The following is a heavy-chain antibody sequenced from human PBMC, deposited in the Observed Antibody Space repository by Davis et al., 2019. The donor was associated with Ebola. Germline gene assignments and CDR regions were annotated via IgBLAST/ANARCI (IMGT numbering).Heavy chain of an antibody. D-gene: IGHD6-19*01. CDR3: ARAVPGKEGLDY. J-gene: IGHJ4*02. CDR2: ASHDGTTT. Sequence: GESLKISCAASGFPFSNYAMHWVRQTPDKGLEWVAVASHDGTTTYYGDSVTGRFTISRDNSKNTLFLQLNRLRSEDTAVYFCARAVPGKEGLDYWGQGTLVTVSS. V-gene: IGHV3-30*04. CDR1: GFPFSNYA.